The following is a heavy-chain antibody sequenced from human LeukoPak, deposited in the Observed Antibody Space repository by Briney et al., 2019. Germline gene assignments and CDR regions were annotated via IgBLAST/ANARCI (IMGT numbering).Heavy chain of an antibody. Sequence: SETLSLTCTVSGGSISSYYWSWIRQPAGKGLERIGRIYTSGSTNYNPSLKSRVTISVDKSKNQFSLKLSSVTAADTAVYYCARDLAGYYDSSAIYYFDYWGQGTLVTVSS. CDR1: GGSISSYY. D-gene: IGHD3-22*01. CDR3: ARDLAGYYDSSAIYYFDY. J-gene: IGHJ4*02. CDR2: IYTSGST. V-gene: IGHV4-4*07.